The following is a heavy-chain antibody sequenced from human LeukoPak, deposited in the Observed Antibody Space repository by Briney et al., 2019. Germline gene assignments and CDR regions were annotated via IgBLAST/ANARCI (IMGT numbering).Heavy chain of an antibody. D-gene: IGHD2-15*01. CDR3: ARVPELPDY. CDR1: GYSFTNYG. J-gene: IGHJ4*02. CDR2: INAYNGKT. Sequence: EASVKVSCKASGYSFTNYGISWVRQAPGQGLEWMGWINAYNGKTNYSQKFQGRVTMTTETSTSTAYMELRSLRSDGTAVDYCARVPELPDYWGQGTLVTVSS. V-gene: IGHV1-18*01.